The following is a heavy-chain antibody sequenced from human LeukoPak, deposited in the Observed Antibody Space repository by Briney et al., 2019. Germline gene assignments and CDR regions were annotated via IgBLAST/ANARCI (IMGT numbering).Heavy chain of an antibody. CDR3: AAVAYCGGDCYSMDY. CDR1: GGSFSGYY. V-gene: IGHV4-34*01. CDR2: INHSGST. D-gene: IGHD2-21*02. J-gene: IGHJ4*02. Sequence: PSETLSLTCAVYGGSFSGYYWSCIRQPPGKGLEWIGEINHSGSTNYNPSLKSRVTISVDTSKNQFSLKLSSVTAADTAVYYCAAVAYCGGDCYSMDYWGQGTLVTVSS.